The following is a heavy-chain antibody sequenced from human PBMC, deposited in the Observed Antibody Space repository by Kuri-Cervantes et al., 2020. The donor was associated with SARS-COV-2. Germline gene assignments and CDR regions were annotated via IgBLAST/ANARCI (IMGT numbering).Heavy chain of an antibody. J-gene: IGHJ5*02. CDR3: ASLGVVPAAVDIGWFDP. CDR1: GFTFSNFA. V-gene: IGHV3-23*01. D-gene: IGHD2-2*01. CDR2: ISGSGSST. Sequence: GESLKISCAASGFTFSNFAMSWVRQAPGKGLEWVSVISGSGSSTYYADSVKGRFTFSRDNSKNTLYLQMNSLRAEDTAVYYCASLGVVPAAVDIGWFDPWGQGTLVTVSS.